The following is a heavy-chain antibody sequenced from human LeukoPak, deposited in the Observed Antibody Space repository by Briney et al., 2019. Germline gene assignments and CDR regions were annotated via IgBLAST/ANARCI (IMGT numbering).Heavy chain of an antibody. J-gene: IGHJ4*02. V-gene: IGHV4-31*03. CDR3: ARLREPDVDRAMIFDY. D-gene: IGHD5-18*01. CDR1: AGSISSGGYY. CDR2: IYYSGST. Sequence: SETLSLTCTVSAGSISSGGYYWSWIRQRPGKGLEWIGYIYYSGSTYYNPSLKSRVIISVDTSKNQFSLRLSSVTAADTAVYYCARLREPDVDRAMIFDYWGQGTLVTVSS.